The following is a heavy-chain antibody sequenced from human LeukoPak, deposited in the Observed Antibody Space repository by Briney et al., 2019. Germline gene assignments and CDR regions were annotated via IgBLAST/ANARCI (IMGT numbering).Heavy chain of an antibody. CDR2: FSNSGST. CDR1: GASISSHY. D-gene: IGHD5-18*01. J-gene: IGHJ4*02. Sequence: SETLSPTCTVSGASISSHYWSWIRQPPGKGLEWIGDFSNSGSTNYNPSLKSRVTISVDTSKNQFSLKLTSVTAADTAVYYCARAGGVHDTPMDLDYWGQGTLVTVSS. V-gene: IGHV4-59*11. CDR3: ARAGGVHDTPMDLDY.